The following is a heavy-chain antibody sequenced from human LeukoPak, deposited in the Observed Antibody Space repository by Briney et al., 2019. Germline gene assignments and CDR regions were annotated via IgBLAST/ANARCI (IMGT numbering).Heavy chain of an antibody. CDR3: ARMYTARLDY. D-gene: IGHD5-18*01. J-gene: IGHJ4*02. CDR1: GGSISSYY. V-gene: IGHV4-59*08. CDR2: IYYSGST. Sequence: TSETLSLTCTVSGGSISSYYWSWIRQPPGKGLEWIGYIYYSGSTNYNPSLKSRVTISVDTSKNQFSLKLSSVTAADTAEYYCARMYTARLDYWGQGTLVTVSS.